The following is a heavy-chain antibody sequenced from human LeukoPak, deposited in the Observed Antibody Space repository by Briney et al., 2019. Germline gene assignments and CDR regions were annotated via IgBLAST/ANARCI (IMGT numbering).Heavy chain of an antibody. D-gene: IGHD3-22*01. Sequence: GGSLRLSCEDSGFTFRSYEMNWVRQAPGKGLEWIAYLSSSGSAFSYADSVKGRFTIARDNSKNTLYLQMNSLRAEDTAVYYCAKLLRVSMIVDDALDIWGQGTMVTVSS. CDR2: LSSSGSAF. V-gene: IGHV3-48*03. CDR1: GFTFRSYE. J-gene: IGHJ3*02. CDR3: AKLLRVSMIVDDALDI.